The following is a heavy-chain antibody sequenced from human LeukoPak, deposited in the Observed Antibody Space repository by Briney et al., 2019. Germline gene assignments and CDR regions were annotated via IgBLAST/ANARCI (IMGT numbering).Heavy chain of an antibody. V-gene: IGHV3-33*01. CDR1: GFTFSSYG. J-gene: IGHJ4*02. D-gene: IGHD1-26*01. Sequence: GGSLRLSCAASGFTFSSYGMHWVRQAPGKGLEWVAIIWNDESKKYHADSVKGRFTISRDDSKNTLYLQMNSLRAEDTAVYYCALWGATGYFDYWGQGTLVTVSS. CDR3: ALWGATGYFDY. CDR2: IWNDESKK.